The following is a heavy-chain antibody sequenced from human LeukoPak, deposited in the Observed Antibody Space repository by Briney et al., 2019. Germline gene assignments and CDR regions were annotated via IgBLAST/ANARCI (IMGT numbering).Heavy chain of an antibody. CDR2: IYPGDSDI. D-gene: IGHD6-19*01. J-gene: IGHJ6*03. CDR1: GYSFTSYW. V-gene: IGHV5-51*01. Sequence: GESLKISCKGSGYSFTSYWIGWVRQMPGKGLEWMWIIYPGDSDIRYSPSFQGQVPISADTSNSTAYLQWSSLKASDTATYYCARLAYSSYYMNVCGNRTTVTVSS. CDR3: ARLAYSSYYMNV.